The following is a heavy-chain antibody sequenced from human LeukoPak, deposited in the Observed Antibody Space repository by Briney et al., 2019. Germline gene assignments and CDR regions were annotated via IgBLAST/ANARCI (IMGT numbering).Heavy chain of an antibody. Sequence: GSLRLSCAASGFTFSDHYMDWVRQAPGKGLEWVGRLRNKANSYSTEYAASVKGRFTISRDDSKNSLYLQMNSLKTEDTAVYYCVRGGLHYYDSSGYIYWGQGALVTVSS. CDR3: VRGGLHYYDSSGYIY. CDR2: LRNKANSYST. J-gene: IGHJ4*02. CDR1: GFTFSDHY. D-gene: IGHD3-22*01. V-gene: IGHV3-72*01.